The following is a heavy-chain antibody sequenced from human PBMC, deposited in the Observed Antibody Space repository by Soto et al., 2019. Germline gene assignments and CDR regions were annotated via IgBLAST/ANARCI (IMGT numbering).Heavy chain of an antibody. D-gene: IGHD3-10*01. CDR1: GVPITDSY. CDR3: ARENTPEMTRGWFAP. V-gene: IGHV4-4*07. Sequence: QAQLQVSGPGVVKPAETLSLICDVSGVPITDSYWSWIRQSPGKGLEWIGRVHAGGSFNYNPSLRRRAAIPVDTSKSQVSLRLTSVTAADTAVYFCARENTPEMTRGWFAPWGQGTLVTVSS. CDR2: VHAGGSF. J-gene: IGHJ5*02.